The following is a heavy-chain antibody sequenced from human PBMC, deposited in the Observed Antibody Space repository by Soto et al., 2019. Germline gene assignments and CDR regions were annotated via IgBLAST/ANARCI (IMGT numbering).Heavy chain of an antibody. CDR1: GASISSGDYY. Sequence: PSETLSLTCTVSGASISSGDYYWSGIRQHPGQGLEGIGYIYHSGAAYYNPSLKSRVTVSIDTSKNQFSLKLNFVTAADTAVYYCARRCQYQLPWNYFAPWGPGTLVTAPQ. J-gene: IGHJ5*02. CDR2: IYHSGAA. CDR3: ARRCQYQLPWNYFAP. V-gene: IGHV4-31*03. D-gene: IGHD1-7*01.